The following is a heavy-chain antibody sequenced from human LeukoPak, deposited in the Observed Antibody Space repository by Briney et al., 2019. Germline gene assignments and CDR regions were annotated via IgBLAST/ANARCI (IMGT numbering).Heavy chain of an antibody. J-gene: IGHJ4*02. Sequence: GGSLRLSCAASGFTFSSYSMNWVRQAPGKGLEWVSYISSSSSTIYYADSVKGRFTISRDNAKNSLYLQMNSLRAEDTAVYYCARGLRGIAFDYWGQGTLVTVFS. V-gene: IGHV3-48*04. CDR3: ARGLRGIAFDY. CDR2: ISSSSSTI. CDR1: GFTFSSYS. D-gene: IGHD6-13*01.